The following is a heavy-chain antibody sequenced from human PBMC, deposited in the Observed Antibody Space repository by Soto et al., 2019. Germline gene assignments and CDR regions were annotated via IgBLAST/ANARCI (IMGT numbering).Heavy chain of an antibody. CDR2: IGTYNGNT. CDR1: GYTFTSYG. CDR3: ARDLNRLFEEDFRGIPAY. J-gene: IGHJ4*02. D-gene: IGHD2-15*01. Sequence: ASVKVSCKTSGYTFTSYGISWVRRAPGQGLQWMGWIGTYNGNTNYAQKLQGRVTLTTDTSTSTAYMELRSLRSDDTAVYYCARDLNRLFEEDFRGIPAYWGQGTLVTVSS. V-gene: IGHV1-18*01.